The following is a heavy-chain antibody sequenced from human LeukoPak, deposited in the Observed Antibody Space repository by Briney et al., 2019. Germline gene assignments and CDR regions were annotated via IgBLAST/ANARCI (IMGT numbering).Heavy chain of an antibody. CDR2: ISSSSNTI. CDR3: ARDLGQYYDTSDNWFDP. Sequence: GGSLRLSRAASVFTLSSYSMNWVRQAPGRGLEGVSYISSSSNTIYYADSVKGRFTIYKDIAKNSLYLQMNSLRAEDTAVYYCARDLGQYYDTSDNWFDPWGQGTLVTVSS. D-gene: IGHD3-22*01. V-gene: IGHV3-48*01. J-gene: IGHJ5*02. CDR1: VFTLSSYS.